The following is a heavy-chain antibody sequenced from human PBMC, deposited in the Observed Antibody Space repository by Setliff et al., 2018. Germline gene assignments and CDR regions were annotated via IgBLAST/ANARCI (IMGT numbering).Heavy chain of an antibody. V-gene: IGHV3-21*01. CDR1: GFTFSSYS. Sequence: GGSLRLSCATSGFTFSSYSLNWVRQAPGKGLEWVSSISSSSSYIYYADSVQGRFTISRDNAKNSLYLQMNSLRAEDTAVYYCARAADSYGPPRSYMDVWGKGTTVTVSS. CDR3: ARAADSYGPPRSYMDV. J-gene: IGHJ6*03. CDR2: ISSSSSYI. D-gene: IGHD5-18*01.